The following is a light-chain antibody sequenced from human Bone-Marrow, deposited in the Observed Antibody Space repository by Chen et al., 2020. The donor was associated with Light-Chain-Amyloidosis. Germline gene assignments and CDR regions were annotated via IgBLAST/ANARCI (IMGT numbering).Light chain of an antibody. Sequence: SYVLTQPSSVSVAPGQTATIACGGNNIGSTSVHWYQQTPGQAPLLVVQDARDRAPGDPERGAGTTSGRTSSLCISGGEAGEGGGDCGRVWDRSGESPVFGGGTELTVL. J-gene: IGLJ3*02. CDR2: DAR. CDR3: RVWDRSGESPV. V-gene: IGLV3-21*02. CDR1: NIGSTS.